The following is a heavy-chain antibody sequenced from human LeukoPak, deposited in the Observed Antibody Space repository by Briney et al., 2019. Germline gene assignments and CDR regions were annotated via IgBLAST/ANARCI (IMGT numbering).Heavy chain of an antibody. CDR3: AKDGLYYDGSAHVYYFDY. D-gene: IGHD3-22*01. V-gene: IGHV3-23*01. CDR2: ITGAGDYT. J-gene: IGHJ4*02. CDR1: GFTFSDYW. Sequence: GGSLRLSCAASGFTFSDYWMHWVRQAPGRGLEWVSAITGAGDYTYYADSVKGRFTVSRDNSRNTLYLQMNTLRAEDTALYFCAKDGLYYDGSAHVYYFDYWGQGTLVAVSS.